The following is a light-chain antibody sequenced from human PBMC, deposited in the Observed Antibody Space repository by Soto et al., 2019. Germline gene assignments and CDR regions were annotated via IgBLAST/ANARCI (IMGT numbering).Light chain of an antibody. J-gene: IGKJ1*01. Sequence: DIQMTQSPSSLSASVGDRVTITCRASQGISNYLAWYQQKPGKVPKLLIYAASTLQSGVPSRFSGSGSGTDFTLTISSLQPEDVATYYCQKYNSAPPWTFGHGTKVDIK. V-gene: IGKV1-27*01. CDR1: QGISNY. CDR3: QKYNSAPPWT. CDR2: AAS.